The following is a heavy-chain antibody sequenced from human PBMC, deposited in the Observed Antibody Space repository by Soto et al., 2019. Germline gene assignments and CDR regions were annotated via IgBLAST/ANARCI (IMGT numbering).Heavy chain of an antibody. J-gene: IGHJ4*02. CDR1: GYSFTSYD. V-gene: IGHV1-8*01. CDR3: ARVSFNALLRFPFDL. D-gene: IGHD5-12*01. CDR2: MNPNCGST. Sequence: QVQLVQSGAEVKKPGASVKVSCKASGYSFTSYDVNWVRQASGQGLEWMGWMNPNCGSTVIAQKFQGRVTMTRDSSISTAYMELSSLRPDDSAIYYCARVSFNALLRFPFDLWGQGTEVTVSS.